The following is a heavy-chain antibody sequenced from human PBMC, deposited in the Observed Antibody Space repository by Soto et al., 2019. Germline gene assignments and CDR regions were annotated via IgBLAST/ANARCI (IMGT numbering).Heavy chain of an antibody. CDR1: GFTFSSYA. CDR2: ISVSGDST. D-gene: IGHD2-21*02. Sequence: GGSLRLSCAASGFTFSSYAMSWVRQAPGKGLEWVSGISVSGDSTYYAGSVKGRFAISRDDSKSTLYLQMNSLRAEDTAVYYCAKIFRYGDPEYWGQGALVTVSS. V-gene: IGHV3-23*01. CDR3: AKIFRYGDPEY. J-gene: IGHJ4*02.